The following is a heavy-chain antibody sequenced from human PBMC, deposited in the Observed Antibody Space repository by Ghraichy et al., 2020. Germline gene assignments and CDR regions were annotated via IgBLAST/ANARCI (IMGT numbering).Heavy chain of an antibody. D-gene: IGHD4-17*01. CDR3: ARLPSIRSAYFDF. CDR2: ISTSGST. V-gene: IGHV4-4*09. Sequence: GGSISTYYWSWIRQPPGRGLEWIGYISTSGSTKYNLSLKSRVTISVDTSKNQFSLKLRSVTAADTAVYYCARLPSIRSAYFDFWGQGTLVTVSS. CDR1: GGSISTYY. J-gene: IGHJ4*02.